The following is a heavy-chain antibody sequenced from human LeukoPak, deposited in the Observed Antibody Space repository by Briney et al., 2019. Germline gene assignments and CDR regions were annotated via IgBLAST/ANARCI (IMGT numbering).Heavy chain of an antibody. CDR3: ARDRGWRSSGYYLYHFDY. V-gene: IGHV3-7*01. J-gene: IGHJ4*02. Sequence: GGSLRLSCVASGFTFTDYFMSWVRQGPGKGLEWVASIKHNGGEKYYVDSVKGRFTISRDNAKNSLYLEMSSLRVEDTAVYYCARDRGWRSSGYYLYHFDYWGQGTLVTFAS. CDR1: GFTFTDYF. D-gene: IGHD3-22*01. CDR2: IKHNGGEK.